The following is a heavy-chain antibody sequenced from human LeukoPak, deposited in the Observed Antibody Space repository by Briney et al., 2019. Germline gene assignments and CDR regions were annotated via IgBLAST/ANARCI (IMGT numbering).Heavy chain of an antibody. V-gene: IGHV3-30*02. CDR2: IRYDGSNK. CDR1: GFIFNTYV. D-gene: IGHD3-10*01. CDR3: AREPRGYVFDI. J-gene: IGHJ3*02. Sequence: GGSLRLSCAASGFIFNTYVMHWVRQAPGKGLEWLAFIRYDGSNKKYADSVKGRFTISRDNTKNSLYLQMNSLRAEDTAVYYCAREPRGYVFDIWGQGTMVTVSS.